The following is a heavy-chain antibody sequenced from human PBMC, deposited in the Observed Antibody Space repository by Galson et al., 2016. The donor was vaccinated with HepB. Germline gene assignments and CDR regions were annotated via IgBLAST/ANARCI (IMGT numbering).Heavy chain of an antibody. CDR3: VKGPPAYHYYSMDV. Sequence: CAISGDSVSSRTAAWHWIRQSPSGGLEWLARTQYRSKWESHYADSVRSRVTVIPDTSKNLLTLQVNSVSPEDTAVYYCVKGPPAYHYYSMDVWGQGTPVTVSS. CDR2: TQYRSKWES. V-gene: IGHV6-1*01. J-gene: IGHJ6*02. CDR1: GDSVSSRTAA.